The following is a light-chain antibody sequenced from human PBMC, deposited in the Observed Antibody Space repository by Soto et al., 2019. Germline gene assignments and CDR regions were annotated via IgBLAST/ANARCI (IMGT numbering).Light chain of an antibody. CDR3: QQFNYWPPIT. Sequence: EIVLTQSPGTLSLSPGERATLSFRSSQSVRSSYLAWYQQKPGRAPRLLIYGASTRATGIPARFSGSGSGTEFTLTISSLQSEDFAVYYCQQFNYWPPITFGQGTRLEIK. J-gene: IGKJ5*01. CDR1: QSVRSSY. V-gene: IGKV3-15*01. CDR2: GAS.